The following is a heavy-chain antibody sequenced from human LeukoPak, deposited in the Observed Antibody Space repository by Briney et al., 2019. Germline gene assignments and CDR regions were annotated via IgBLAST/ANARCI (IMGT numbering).Heavy chain of an antibody. V-gene: IGHV3-15*01. J-gene: IGHJ4*02. Sequence: GGSLRLLCGAFGLAYSNAWMRGDRQAPGKGLEWVGRIKSKTDGGTTDYAAPVKGRFTISRDDSKNALYLQMNSLKTQNKAVNYYTTADFDYWGQGTLVTVSS. CDR3: TTADFDY. CDR2: IKSKTDGGTT. CDR1: GLAYSNAW.